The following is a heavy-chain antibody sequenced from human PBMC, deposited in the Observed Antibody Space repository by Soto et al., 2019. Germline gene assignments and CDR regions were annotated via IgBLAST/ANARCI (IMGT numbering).Heavy chain of an antibody. D-gene: IGHD6-13*01. V-gene: IGHV4-34*02. CDR1: GGSFSGYY. CDR3: AGGFIAPHYYYGLDV. J-gene: IGHJ6*02. Sequence: QVQLQHWGAGLLKPSETLSLTCAVYGGSFSGYYWSWIRQPPGKGLEWIGEINHRGSTNYNPSLSIRVTISVDTSKNQFSLKLSSVTAADTAVYYCAGGFIAPHYYYGLDVWGQGTTVTVSS. CDR2: INHRGST.